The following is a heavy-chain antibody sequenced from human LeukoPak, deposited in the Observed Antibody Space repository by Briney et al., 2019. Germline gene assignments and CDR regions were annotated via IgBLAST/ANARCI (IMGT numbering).Heavy chain of an antibody. V-gene: IGHV3-30-3*02. CDR1: GFTFSSYA. Sequence: QPGGSLRLSCAASGFTFSSYAMHWVRQAPGKGREGVAVISYDGSNKYYADSVKGQFTISRDNSKNTLYLQMNSLRAEDTAVYYCAKSRLFDHIVVVTAIRPFDAFDIWGQGTMVTVSS. J-gene: IGHJ3*02. CDR2: ISYDGSNK. CDR3: AKSRLFDHIVVVTAIRPFDAFDI. D-gene: IGHD2-21*02.